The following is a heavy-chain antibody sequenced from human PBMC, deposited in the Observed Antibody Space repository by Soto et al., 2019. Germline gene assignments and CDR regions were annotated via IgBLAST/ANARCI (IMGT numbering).Heavy chain of an antibody. CDR1: GFTFSSYA. D-gene: IGHD2-2*01. Sequence: PGGSLRLSCAASGFTFSSYAMSWVRQAPGKGLEWVSAISGSGGSTYYADSVKGRFTISRDNSKNTLYLQMNSLRAEDTAVYYCAKVFYSCSSTSCHPTYGMDVWGQGTTVTVSS. CDR3: AKVFYSCSSTSCHPTYGMDV. V-gene: IGHV3-23*01. J-gene: IGHJ6*02. CDR2: ISGSGGST.